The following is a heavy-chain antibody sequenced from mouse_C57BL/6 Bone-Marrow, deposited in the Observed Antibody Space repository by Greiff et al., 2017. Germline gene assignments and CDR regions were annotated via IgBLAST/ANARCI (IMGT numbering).Heavy chain of an antibody. CDR2: IDPSDSYT. V-gene: IGHV1-50*01. D-gene: IGHD2-12*01. CDR1: GYTFTSYW. CDR3: TSSFYDWYFEV. J-gene: IGHJ1*03. Sequence: QVQLQQPGAELVKPGASVKLSCKASGYTFTSYWMQWVKQRPGQGLEWIGEIDPSDSYTNYNQKFKGKATLTVDTSSSTAYMQLSSLTSEDSAGYYCTSSFYDWYFEVWGTGTTVTVSS.